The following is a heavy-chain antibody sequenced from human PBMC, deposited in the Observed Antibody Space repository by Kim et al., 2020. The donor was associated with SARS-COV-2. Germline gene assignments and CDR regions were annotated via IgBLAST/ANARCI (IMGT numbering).Heavy chain of an antibody. CDR2: DT. Sequence: DTKYNPSFEGQVTISADNSIDPANLQWSSLKASDSAIYYCARLSSGYNFDYWGQGTLVTVSS. J-gene: IGHJ4*02. V-gene: IGHV5-51*01. CDR3: ARLSSGYNFDY. D-gene: IGHD6-19*01.